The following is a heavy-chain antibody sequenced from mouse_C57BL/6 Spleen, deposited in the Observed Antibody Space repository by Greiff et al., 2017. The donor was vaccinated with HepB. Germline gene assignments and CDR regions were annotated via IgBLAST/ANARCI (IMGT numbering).Heavy chain of an antibody. V-gene: IGHV1-81*01. CDR1: GYTFTSYG. D-gene: IGHD1-1*01. Sequence: VQRVESGAELARPGASVKLSCKASGYTFTSYGISWVKQRTGQGLEWIGEIYPRSGNTYYNEKFKGKATLTADKSSSTAYMELRSLTSEDSAVYFCARGSSSYAMDYWGQGTSVTVSS. CDR2: IYPRSGNT. J-gene: IGHJ4*01. CDR3: ARGSSSYAMDY.